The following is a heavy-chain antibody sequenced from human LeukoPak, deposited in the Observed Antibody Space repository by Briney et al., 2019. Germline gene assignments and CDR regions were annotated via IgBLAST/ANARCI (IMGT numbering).Heavy chain of an antibody. CDR3: ARDEVLEWSPAFDI. Sequence: QPGGSLRLSCAASGFTFSSYSMNWVRQAPGKGLEWVSYISSSSSTIYYADSVKGRFTISRDNAKNSLYLQMNSLRDEDTAVYYCARDEVLEWSPAFDIWGQGTMVTVSS. J-gene: IGHJ3*02. CDR1: GFTFSSYS. D-gene: IGHD3-3*01. CDR2: ISSSSSTI. V-gene: IGHV3-48*02.